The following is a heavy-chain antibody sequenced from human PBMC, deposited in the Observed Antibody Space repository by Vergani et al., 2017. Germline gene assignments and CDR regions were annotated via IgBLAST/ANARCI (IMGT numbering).Heavy chain of an antibody. CDR3: ARGRGGPCRPYNWFDP. D-gene: IGHD2-15*01. V-gene: IGHV4-34*01. CDR1: GGSFSGYY. CDR2: INHSGRT. J-gene: IGHJ5*02. Sequence: QVQLQQWGAGLLKPSETLSLTCAVYGGSFSGYYWSWIRQPPGKGLEWIGEINHSGRTNYNPSLKSRVTISVDTSKNQFYLKLSSVKDADTAVYYCARGRGGPCRPYNWFDPWGQGTLVTVSS.